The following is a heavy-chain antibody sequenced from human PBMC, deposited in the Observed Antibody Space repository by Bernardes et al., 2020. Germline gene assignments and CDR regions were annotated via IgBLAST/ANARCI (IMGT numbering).Heavy chain of an antibody. CDR1: GFTFSSYS. CDR2: IRSGSSYI. V-gene: IGHV3-21*01. J-gene: IGHJ4*02. D-gene: IGHD4-17*01. Sequence: GGSLRLSCAASGFTFSSYSMNWVRQAPGKGLAWVSSIRSGSSYIYYADSVKGRFTISRDNAKNSLYLQMNSLRAEDTAVYFCARDTGDYGDFYFGYWGQGTLVTVSS. CDR3: ARDTGDYGDFYFGY.